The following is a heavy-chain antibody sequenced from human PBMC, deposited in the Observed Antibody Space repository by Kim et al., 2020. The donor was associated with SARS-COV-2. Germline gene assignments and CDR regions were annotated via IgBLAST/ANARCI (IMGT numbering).Heavy chain of an antibody. Sequence: GGSLRLSCAASGFTFSSYWMHWVRQAPGKGLVWVSRIKTDGSSTIYADSVKGRFTISRDNARNTLFLQMNSLRAEDTAVYYCARNHQSGYGNFDYWGQGTLVTVSS. CDR1: GFTFSSYW. V-gene: IGHV3-74*01. J-gene: IGHJ4*02. D-gene: IGHD3-3*01. CDR2: IKTDGSST. CDR3: ARNHQSGYGNFDY.